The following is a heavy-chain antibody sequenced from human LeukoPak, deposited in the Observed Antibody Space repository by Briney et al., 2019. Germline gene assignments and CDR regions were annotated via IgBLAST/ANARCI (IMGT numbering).Heavy chain of an antibody. CDR1: GGSISSALYY. CDR2: IYYSGST. J-gene: IGHJ4*02. D-gene: IGHD1-26*01. CDR3: ARDGGGSYFPFDY. Sequence: SQTLSLTCTVSGGSISSALYYWSWIRQPPGKGLEWIGYIYYSGSTYYNPSLKSRVTISVDTSKNQFSLKLASVTAADTAVYYCARDGGGSYFPFDYWGQGTLVTVSS. V-gene: IGHV4-30-4*01.